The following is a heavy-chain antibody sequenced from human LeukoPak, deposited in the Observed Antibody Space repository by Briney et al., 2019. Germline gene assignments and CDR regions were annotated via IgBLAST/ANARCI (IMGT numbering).Heavy chain of an antibody. J-gene: IGHJ4*02. V-gene: IGHV3-33*01. CDR2: IWYDASGQ. CDR1: GFSFSTFG. Sequence: GGSLGLSCAASGFSFSTFGMHWVRQAPGKGLEWVAMIWYDASGQHYADSVKGRFTISRDTSKNTLYLQMNSLRAEDTAVYFCARDSLYDDNGYYHYFDYWGQGTLVTVSS. D-gene: IGHD3-22*01. CDR3: ARDSLYDDNGYYHYFDY.